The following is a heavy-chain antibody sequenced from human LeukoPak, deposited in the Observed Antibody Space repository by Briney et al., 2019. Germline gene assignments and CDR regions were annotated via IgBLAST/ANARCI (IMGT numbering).Heavy chain of an antibody. CDR3: ARVAPMRGYYSLGYFDY. CDR1: GGSISSGSYY. Sequence: SETLSLTCTVSGGSISSGSYYWSWIRQPAGKGLEWIGRIYTSGSTNYNPSLKSRVTISVDTSKNQFSLKLSSVTAADTAVYYCARVAPMRGYYSLGYFDYWGQGTLVTVSS. CDR2: IYTSGST. J-gene: IGHJ4*02. V-gene: IGHV4-61*02. D-gene: IGHD3-22*01.